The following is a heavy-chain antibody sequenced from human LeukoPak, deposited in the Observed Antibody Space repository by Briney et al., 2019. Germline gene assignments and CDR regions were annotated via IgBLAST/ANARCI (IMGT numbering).Heavy chain of an antibody. CDR2: IYYTGNT. CDR1: GDSITGYY. V-gene: IGHV4-39*07. CDR3: ARGSYDFWSGYLSEYYYYYYMDV. D-gene: IGHD3-3*01. Sequence: SETLSLTCSVSGDSITGYYWGWIRQPPGKGLEWIGNIYYTGNTYYNSSLKSRVTISVDTSKNQFSLKLGSVTAADTAVYYCARGSYDFWSGYLSEYYYYYYMDVWGKGTTVTVSS. J-gene: IGHJ6*03.